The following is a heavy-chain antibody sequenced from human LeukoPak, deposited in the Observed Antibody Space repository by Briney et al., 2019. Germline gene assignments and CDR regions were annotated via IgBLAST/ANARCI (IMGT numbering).Heavy chain of an antibody. J-gene: IGHJ4*02. Sequence: ASVKVSCKASGYTFTSYGISWVRQAPGQGLEWMGGIIPIFGTANYAQKFQGRVTITADESTSTAYMELSSLRSEDTAVYYCARALGYGDYYFDYWGQGTLVTVSS. CDR3: ARALGYGDYYFDY. CDR1: GYTFTSYG. D-gene: IGHD4-17*01. CDR2: IIPIFGTA. V-gene: IGHV1-69*13.